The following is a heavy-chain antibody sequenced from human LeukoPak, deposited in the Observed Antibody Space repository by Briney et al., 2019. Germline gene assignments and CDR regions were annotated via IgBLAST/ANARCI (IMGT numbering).Heavy chain of an antibody. CDR2: IYYSGST. D-gene: IGHD3-16*01. V-gene: IGHV4-31*03. CDR1: GGSISSGGYY. CDR3: ARDSLLGEEDRSPYYYYGMDV. J-gene: IGHJ6*02. Sequence: SQTLSLTCTISGGSISSGGYYWSWIRQHPGKGLEWIGYIYYSGSTYYDPSLKSRVTISVDTSKNQFSLKLSSVTAADTAVYYCARDSLLGEEDRSPYYYYGMDVWGQGTTVTVSS.